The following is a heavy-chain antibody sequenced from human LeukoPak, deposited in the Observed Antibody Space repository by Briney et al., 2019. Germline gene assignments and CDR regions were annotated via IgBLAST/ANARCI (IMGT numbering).Heavy chain of an antibody. CDR2: MNPNSGNT. CDR3: ARGPDPLLRYFDWLLLDY. Sequence: ASVKVSCKASGYTFTSYDINWVRQATGQGPEWMGWMNPNSGNTGYAQKFQGRVTMTRNTSISTAYMELSSLRSEDTAVYYCARGPDPLLRYFDWLLLDYWGQGTLVTVSS. D-gene: IGHD3-9*01. CDR1: GYTFTSYD. J-gene: IGHJ4*02. V-gene: IGHV1-8*01.